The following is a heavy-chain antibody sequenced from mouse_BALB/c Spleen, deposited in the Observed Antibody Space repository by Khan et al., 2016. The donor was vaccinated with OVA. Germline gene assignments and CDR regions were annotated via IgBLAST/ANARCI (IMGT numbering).Heavy chain of an antibody. D-gene: IGHD1-1*01. Sequence: EVQLQQSGPGLVKPSQSLSLTCSVTGYSITSGYYWNWIRQFPGNILEWMGYIRYDGTNNYNPSLKNRISITRDTSKNQFFLKLNSVTTEDTATYYCARDYYGSSWYFDVWGAGTTVTVSS. CDR3: ARDYYGSSWYFDV. CDR2: IRYDGTN. CDR1: GYSITSGYY. J-gene: IGHJ1*01. V-gene: IGHV3-6*02.